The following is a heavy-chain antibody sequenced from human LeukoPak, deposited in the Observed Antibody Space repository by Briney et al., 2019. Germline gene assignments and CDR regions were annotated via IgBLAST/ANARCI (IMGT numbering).Heavy chain of an antibody. J-gene: IGHJ6*02. V-gene: IGHV1-18*01. CDR3: ARDTYYYDSSGYYPYGMDV. CDR1: GYTFTSYG. CDR2: ISAYNGNT. D-gene: IGHD3-22*01. Sequence: ASVRVSCKASGYTFTSYGISWVRQAPGQGLEWMGWISAYNGNTNYAQKLQGRVTITTDTSTSTAYMGLRSLRSDDTAVYYCARDTYYYDSSGYYPYGMDVWGQGTTVTVSS.